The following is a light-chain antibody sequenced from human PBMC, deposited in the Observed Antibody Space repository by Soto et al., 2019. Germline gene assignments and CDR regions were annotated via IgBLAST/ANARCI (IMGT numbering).Light chain of an antibody. J-gene: IGLJ2*01. CDR3: SSYAGSNNLL. V-gene: IGLV2-8*01. Sequence: QSALTQPPSASGSPGQSVTISCTGTSSDIGNYNYVSWYQHHPGKAPKLLIYEVNKRPSGVPDRFSGSKSGNMASLTVSGLQAEDEADYFCSSYAGSNNLLFGGGTKLTVL. CDR2: EVN. CDR1: SSDIGNYNY.